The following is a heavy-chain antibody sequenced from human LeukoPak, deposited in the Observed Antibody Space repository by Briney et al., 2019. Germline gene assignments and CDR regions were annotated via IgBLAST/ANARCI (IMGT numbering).Heavy chain of an antibody. CDR3: ARDYPYDS. V-gene: IGHV3-7*01. J-gene: IGHJ4*02. CDR2: VKPDGTKT. Sequence: GGSLRLSCEASGFIFGDYWMTWVRQAPGKGLEWVANVKPDGTKTWYLDSVKGRFVITRDNTKNSLSLQMNNLRVEDTAVYYCARDYPYDSWSQGTLVTVSS. CDR1: GFIFGDYW. D-gene: IGHD3-16*02.